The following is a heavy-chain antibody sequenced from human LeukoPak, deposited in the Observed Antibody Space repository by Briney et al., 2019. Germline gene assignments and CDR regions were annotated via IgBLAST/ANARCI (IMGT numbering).Heavy chain of an antibody. CDR2: IYASGST. CDR1: GGSISSYY. D-gene: IGHD3-22*01. V-gene: IGHV4-4*07. J-gene: IGHJ5*02. CDR3: ARDTLLLDYYDSRSSWFDP. Sequence: SETLSLTCTVSGGSISSYYWSWIRQPAGKGLEWIGRIYASGSTNYNPSLKSRVTMSVDTSKNQFSLKLSSVTAADTAVYYCARDTLLLDYYDSRSSWFDPWGQGTLVTVSS.